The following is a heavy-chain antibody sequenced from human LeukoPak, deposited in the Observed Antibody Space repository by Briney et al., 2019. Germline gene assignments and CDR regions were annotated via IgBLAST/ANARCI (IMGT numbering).Heavy chain of an antibody. CDR2: IYYSGST. Sequence: SETLSLTCTVSGGSISSYYWSWIRQPPGKGLEWIGYIYYSGSTNYNPSLKSRVTISVDTSKNQFSLKLSSVTAADTAVYYCARVSPDYYDSSGYFVDYWGQGTLVTVSS. V-gene: IGHV4-59*01. CDR3: ARVSPDYYDSSGYFVDY. D-gene: IGHD3-22*01. J-gene: IGHJ4*02. CDR1: GGSISSYY.